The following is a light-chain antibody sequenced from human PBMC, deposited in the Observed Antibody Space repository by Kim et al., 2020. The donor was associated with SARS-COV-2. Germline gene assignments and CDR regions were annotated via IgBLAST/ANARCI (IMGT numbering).Light chain of an antibody. CDR1: HDISNS. J-gene: IGKJ4*01. CDR3: QQHNRLPLT. CDR2: DAS. Sequence: DIQMTQSPSSLSASVGDRVTITCQANHDISNSLNWFQQKPGQAPKLLIYDASNLETGVPSRFSGSGSGTDFTFTISSLQPEDIATYFCQQHNRLPLTFGGGTKVDIK. V-gene: IGKV1-33*01.